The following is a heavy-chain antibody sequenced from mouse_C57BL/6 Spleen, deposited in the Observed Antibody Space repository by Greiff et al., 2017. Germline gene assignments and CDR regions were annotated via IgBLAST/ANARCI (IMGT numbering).Heavy chain of an antibody. CDR3: ARDRADAMDY. CDR2: ISDGGSYT. D-gene: IGHD3-1*01. Sequence: EVKLMESGGGSVKPGGSLKLSCAASGFTFSSYAMSWVRQTPEKRLEWVATISDGGSYTYYPDNVKGRFTISRDNAKNNLYLQLSHLKSEDTAMYYCARDRADAMDYWGQGTSVTVSS. J-gene: IGHJ4*01. CDR1: GFTFSSYA. V-gene: IGHV5-4*01.